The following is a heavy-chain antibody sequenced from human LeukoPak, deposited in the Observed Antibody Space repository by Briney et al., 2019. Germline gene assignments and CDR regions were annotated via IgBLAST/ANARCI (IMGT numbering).Heavy chain of an antibody. CDR3: ARGGGLPTPHYFDY. J-gene: IGHJ4*02. D-gene: IGHD3-10*01. CDR1: GGTFSSYA. Sequence: ASVKVSCKASGGTFSSYAISWVRQAPGQGLEWMGGIIPIFGTANYAQKFQGRVTITADESTSTAYMELSSLRSEDTAVYYCARGGGLPTPHYFDYWGQGTLVTVSS. V-gene: IGHV1-69*01. CDR2: IIPIFGTA.